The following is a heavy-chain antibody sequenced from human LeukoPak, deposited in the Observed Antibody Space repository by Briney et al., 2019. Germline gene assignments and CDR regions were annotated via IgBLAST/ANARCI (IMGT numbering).Heavy chain of an antibody. D-gene: IGHD2-2*01. V-gene: IGHV3-53*01. CDR3: AREVISTPSYFDY. CDR2: IHRDDKT. CDR1: GFTFSSSF. Sequence: PGGSLRLSCAASGFTFSSSFIYWVRRAPGKGLEWVSFIHRDDKTYYADSVKGRFTMSRDSSKNTLYLQMNSLGAADTAVYYCAREVISTPSYFDYWGQGILVTVSS. J-gene: IGHJ4*02.